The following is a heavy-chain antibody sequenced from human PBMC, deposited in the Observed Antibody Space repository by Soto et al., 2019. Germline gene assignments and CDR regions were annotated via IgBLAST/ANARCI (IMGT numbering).Heavy chain of an antibody. CDR2: INPNSGGT. D-gene: IGHD3-22*01. CDR1: EYTFTGYY. Sequence: ASVKVSCKASEYTFTGYYMHWVRQAPGQGLEWMGWINPNSGGTNYAQKFQGRVTMTRDTSISTAYMELSRLRSDDTAVYYCAKAYYYDGSGRYGAFDIWGQGTRVTVSS. V-gene: IGHV1-2*02. CDR3: AKAYYYDGSGRYGAFDI. J-gene: IGHJ3*02.